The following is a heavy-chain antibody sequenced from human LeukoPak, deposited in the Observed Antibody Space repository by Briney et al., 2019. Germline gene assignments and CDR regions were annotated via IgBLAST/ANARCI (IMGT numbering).Heavy chain of an antibody. CDR3: ARVMERYRSRDDAFDI. D-gene: IGHD1-26*01. CDR1: GGSISSSNW. Sequence: SGTLSLTCAVSGGSISSSNWWSWVRQPPGKGLEWIGEIYHSGSTNYNPSLKSRVTISVDKSKNQFSLKLSSVTAADTAVYYCARVMERYRSRDDAFDIWGQGTMVTVSS. J-gene: IGHJ3*02. CDR2: IYHSGST. V-gene: IGHV4-4*02.